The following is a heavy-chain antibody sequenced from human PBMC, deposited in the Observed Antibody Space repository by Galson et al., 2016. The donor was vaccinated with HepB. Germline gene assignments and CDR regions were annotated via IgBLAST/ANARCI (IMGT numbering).Heavy chain of an antibody. D-gene: IGHD6-6*01. CDR2: MSGSGSGR. CDR3: AKDRGWEYKNYYMDV. Sequence: SLRLSCAASGFPFSNHAMTWVRQAPGKGLEWVSTMSGSGSGRFYADSVRGRFTISRDNSKNTLYLQMDSLRAEDTAVYYCAKDRGWEYKNYYMDVWGTGTTVTVSS. V-gene: IGHV3-23*01. J-gene: IGHJ6*03. CDR1: GFPFSNHA.